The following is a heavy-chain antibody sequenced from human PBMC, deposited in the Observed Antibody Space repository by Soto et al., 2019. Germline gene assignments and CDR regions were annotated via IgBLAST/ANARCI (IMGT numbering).Heavy chain of an antibody. D-gene: IGHD6-6*01. V-gene: IGHV4-31*03. J-gene: IGHJ6*02. CDR1: GGSISSGGYY. CDR2: IYYSGST. CDR3: ARDKRRYSSSSWGDYYYYAMDV. Sequence: PSETLSLTCTVSGGSISSGGYYWSWIRQHPGKGLEWIGYIYYSGSTYYNPSLKSRVTISVDTSKNQFSLKLSSVTAADTAVYYCARDKRRYSSSSWGDYYYYAMDVWGQGTTVTVSS.